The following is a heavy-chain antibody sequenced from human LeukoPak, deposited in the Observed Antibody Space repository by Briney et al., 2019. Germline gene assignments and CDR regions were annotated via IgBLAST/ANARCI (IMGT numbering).Heavy chain of an antibody. J-gene: IGHJ2*01. CDR3: ARVGTGLGDFDL. Sequence: TLSLTCTVSGGPISSGGYYWSWIRQHPGKGLEWIGYSYYSGSTYYNPSLKSRVTISVDTSKNQFSLKLRSVTAADTAVYYCARVGTGLGDFDLWGRGTLVTVSS. CDR1: GGPISSGGYY. CDR2: SYYSGST. V-gene: IGHV4-31*03. D-gene: IGHD7-27*01.